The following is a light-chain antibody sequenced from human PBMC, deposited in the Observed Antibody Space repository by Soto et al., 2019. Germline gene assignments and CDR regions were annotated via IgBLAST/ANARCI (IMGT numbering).Light chain of an antibody. CDR2: AAS. J-gene: IGKJ2*01. CDR1: QSVNNNY. V-gene: IGKV3-20*01. CDR3: QQYGSSLYT. Sequence: DIVLTQSPGTLSLSPGERATVSCRASQSVNNNYVAWYQQQAGQAPRLLIFAASSRAPGTPGRCSGSGSGADFTLTITRLEPDDFSVYYCQQYGSSLYTFGQGTKLEIK.